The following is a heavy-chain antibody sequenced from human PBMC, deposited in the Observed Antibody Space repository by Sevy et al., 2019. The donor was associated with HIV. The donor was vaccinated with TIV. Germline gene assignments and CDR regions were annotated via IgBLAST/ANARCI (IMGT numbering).Heavy chain of an antibody. CDR2: IWYDGSNK. CDR1: GFTFSSYG. CDR3: ATRSGSGTYYFDY. J-gene: IGHJ4*02. D-gene: IGHD3-10*01. V-gene: IGHV3-33*01. Sequence: GGSLRLSCAASGFTFSSYGMHWVRQAPGKGLEWVAVIWYDGSNKYYADSVKGRFTISRDNSKNTLYLQMNSLRAEDTAVYYCATRSGSGTYYFDYWGQGTLVTVSS.